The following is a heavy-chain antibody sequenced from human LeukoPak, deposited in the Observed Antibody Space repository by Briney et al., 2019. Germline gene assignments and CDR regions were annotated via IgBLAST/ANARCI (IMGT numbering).Heavy chain of an antibody. CDR2: ISDDSNYI. J-gene: IGHJ6*03. Sequence: NPGGSLRLSCAASGFTFSTYSGNWIRQAPGKGLEWVSSISDDSNYIFYADSVKGRFTISRDNAKNSLYLQMNSLRAEDTAVYYCAGVTTHYYYYYMDVWGKGATVTISS. D-gene: IGHD4-17*01. CDR1: GFTFSTYS. V-gene: IGHV3-21*04. CDR3: AGVTTHYYYYYMDV.